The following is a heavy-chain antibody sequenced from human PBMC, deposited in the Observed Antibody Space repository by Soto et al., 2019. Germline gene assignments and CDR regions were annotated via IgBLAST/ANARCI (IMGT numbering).Heavy chain of an antibody. J-gene: IGHJ4*02. CDR1: GDAFASYA. CDR2: INAGNGNT. D-gene: IGHD4-17*01. CDR3: ATSHEYGVTTLFDY. Sequence: GVPAEVCCEERGDAFASYAMQWACQSTGQRLEWMGWINAGNGNTKYSQKFQGRVTITRDTSASTAYMELSSLRSEDTAVYYSATSHEYGVTTLFDYWGQPPLVTVSS. V-gene: IGHV1-3*01.